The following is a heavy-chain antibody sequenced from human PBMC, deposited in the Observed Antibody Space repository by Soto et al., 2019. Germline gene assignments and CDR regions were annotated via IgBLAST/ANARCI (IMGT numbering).Heavy chain of an antibody. CDR2: INHSGST. V-gene: IGHV4-34*01. Sequence: PSETLSLTCAVYGGSFSGYYWSWVRQPPGKGLEWIGEINHSGSTNYNPSLKSRVTISVDTSKNQFSLKLSSVTAADTAVYYCASLLHEDAAMVRRTQYYFDYWGQGTLVTVSS. J-gene: IGHJ4*02. D-gene: IGHD5-18*01. CDR3: ASLLHEDAAMVRRTQYYFDY. CDR1: GGSFSGYY.